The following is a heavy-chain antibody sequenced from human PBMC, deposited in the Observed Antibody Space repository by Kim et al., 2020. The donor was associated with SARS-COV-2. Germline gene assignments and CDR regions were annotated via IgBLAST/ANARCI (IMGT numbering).Heavy chain of an antibody. Sequence: SETLSLTCAVSGGSISSSNWWCWVRQPPGKGLEWIGEIYHSGSTNYNPSLKSRVTISVDKSKNQFSLKLSSVTAADTAVYYCAREPANDYDFDKYYFDYWGQGTLVTVSS. CDR3: AREPANDYDFDKYYFDY. CDR2: IYHSGST. V-gene: IGHV4-4*02. CDR1: GGSISSSNW. D-gene: IGHD3-3*01. J-gene: IGHJ4*02.